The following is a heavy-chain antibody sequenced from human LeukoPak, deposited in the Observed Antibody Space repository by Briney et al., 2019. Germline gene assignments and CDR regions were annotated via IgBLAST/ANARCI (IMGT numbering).Heavy chain of an antibody. CDR3: ARGHSESSLSFFDF. Sequence: ASVMVSCKASGYTFTTYGFNWVRQAPGQGLEWMGWISAYNGDTQYAQKLQGRVTMTTDTSTRTAYLELRSLSSDDTAVYYCARGHSESSLSFFDFWGQGTLVTVSS. CDR2: ISAYNGDT. D-gene: IGHD1-26*01. J-gene: IGHJ4*02. CDR1: GYTFTTYG. V-gene: IGHV1-18*01.